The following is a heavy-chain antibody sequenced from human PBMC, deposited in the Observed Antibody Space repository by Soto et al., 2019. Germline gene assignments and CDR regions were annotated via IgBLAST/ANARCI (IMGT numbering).Heavy chain of an antibody. CDR3: ARHPRFGSLNWFDP. CDR2: IYYSGST. J-gene: IGHJ5*02. Sequence: SETLSLTCTVSGGSISSSSYYWGWIRQPPGKGLEWIGSIYYSGSTYYNPSLKSRVTISVDTSKNQFSLKLSSVTAADTVVYYCARHPRFGSLNWFDPWGQGTLVTVSS. CDR1: GGSISSSSYY. D-gene: IGHD3-16*01. V-gene: IGHV4-39*01.